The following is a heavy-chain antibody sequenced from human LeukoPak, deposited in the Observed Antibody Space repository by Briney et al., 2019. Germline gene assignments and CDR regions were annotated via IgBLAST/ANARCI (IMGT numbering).Heavy chain of an antibody. V-gene: IGHV1-2*04. Sequence: GASVKVSCKASRYSFTNYGIHWVRQAPGQRLEWMGWINPNSGGTNYAQKFQGWVTMTRDTSISTAYMELSRLRSDDTAVYYCARAWAPGSSWLGGDYWGQGTLVTVSS. CDR1: RYSFTNYG. J-gene: IGHJ4*02. D-gene: IGHD6-13*01. CDR3: ARAWAPGSSWLGGDY. CDR2: INPNSGGT.